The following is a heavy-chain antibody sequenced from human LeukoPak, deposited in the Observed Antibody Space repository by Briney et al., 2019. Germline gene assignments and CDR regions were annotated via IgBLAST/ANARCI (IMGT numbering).Heavy chain of an antibody. V-gene: IGHV4-59*08. Sequence: SETLSLTCTVSGGSISSYYWSWVRQPPGKGLEWVWYSYYSGSTNYNPSLKSRVTISVDTSKNQFSLKLSSVTAADTAVYYCARRRYYDSRGYYYDYWGQGSLVTVSS. CDR2: SYYSGST. D-gene: IGHD3-22*01. J-gene: IGHJ4*02. CDR1: GGSISSYY. CDR3: ARRRYYDSRGYYYDY.